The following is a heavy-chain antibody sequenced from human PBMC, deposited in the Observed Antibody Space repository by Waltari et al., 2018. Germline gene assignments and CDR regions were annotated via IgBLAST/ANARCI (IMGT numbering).Heavy chain of an antibody. CDR3: ARQIPRYCSSTSCYDR. J-gene: IGHJ5*02. Sequence: EVQLVQSGAEVNKPVDSLNISCKGSGSSFTCSWIGSVRHMPGKGLEWMGIIYPGDSDTRYSPSFQGQVTISADKSISTAYLQWSSLKASDTAMYYCARQIPRYCSSTSCYDRWGQGTLVTVSS. CDR1: GSSFTCSW. D-gene: IGHD2-2*01. V-gene: IGHV5-51*01. CDR2: IYPGDSDT.